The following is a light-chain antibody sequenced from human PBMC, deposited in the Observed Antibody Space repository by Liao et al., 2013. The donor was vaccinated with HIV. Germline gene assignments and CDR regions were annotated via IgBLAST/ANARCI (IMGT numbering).Light chain of an antibody. Sequence: SYELTQPPSVSVAPGKTARITCGGNNIRTKSVHWYQQMPGQAPALVIYYDDDRPSGIPERFSGSNSGNTATLTISRVEPGDEADYYCQLWDSSSDHPYVFGTGTQVTVL. J-gene: IGLJ1*01. V-gene: IGLV3-21*01. CDR2: YDD. CDR1: NIRTKS. CDR3: QLWDSSSDHPYV.